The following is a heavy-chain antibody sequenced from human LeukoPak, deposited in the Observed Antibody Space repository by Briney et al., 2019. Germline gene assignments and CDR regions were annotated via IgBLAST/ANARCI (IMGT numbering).Heavy chain of an antibody. D-gene: IGHD3-9*01. CDR1: GDSFTSYW. Sequence: GEALKISCKGSGDSFTSYWIGWGRQMPGKGLEWMGIIYPGDSDTRYSPSFQGQVTISADKSISTAYLQWSSLKASDTAMYYCARGDYDILTGSGVEYWGQGTLVTVSS. CDR2: IYPGDSDT. V-gene: IGHV5-51*01. CDR3: ARGDYDILTGSGVEY. J-gene: IGHJ4*02.